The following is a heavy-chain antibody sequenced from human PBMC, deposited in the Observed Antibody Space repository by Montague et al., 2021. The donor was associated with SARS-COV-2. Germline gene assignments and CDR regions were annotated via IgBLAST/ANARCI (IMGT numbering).Heavy chain of an antibody. D-gene: IGHD2-2*01. CDR1: GYSFTSYW. V-gene: IGHV5-51*01. CDR3: ARQVHIYCSSTSCPFDY. J-gene: IGHJ4*03. CDR2: IYPEDSDT. Sequence: QSGAEVKKPGESLKISCEGSGYSFTSYWIAWVRQMPGKGLEWMGIIYPEDSDTRYSPSFQAHVTISADKSMNTAFLQWSSPRASDTAIYYCARQVHIYCSSTSCPFDYWGQGTMVTVSS.